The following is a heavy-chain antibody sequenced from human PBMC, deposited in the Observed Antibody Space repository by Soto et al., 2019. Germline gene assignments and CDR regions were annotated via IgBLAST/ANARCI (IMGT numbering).Heavy chain of an antibody. CDR1: GYTFTSYA. V-gene: IGHV1-3*01. J-gene: IGHJ4*02. Sequence: GASVKVSCKASGYTFTSYAMHWVRQAPGQRLGWMGWINAGNGNTKYSQKFQGRVTITRDTSASTAYMELSSLRSEDTAVYYCARVPGTVEMATTKGPNYFDYWGQGTLVTVSS. CDR2: INAGNGNT. D-gene: IGHD1-1*01. CDR3: ARVPGTVEMATTKGPNYFDY.